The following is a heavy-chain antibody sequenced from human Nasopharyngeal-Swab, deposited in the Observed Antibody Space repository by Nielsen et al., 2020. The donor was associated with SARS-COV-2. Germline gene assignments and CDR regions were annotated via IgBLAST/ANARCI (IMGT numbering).Heavy chain of an antibody. CDR1: GFTFSSYA. CDR2: ISYDGSNK. D-gene: IGHD6-19*01. V-gene: IGHV3-30-3*01. J-gene: IGHJ5*02. Sequence: GKSLKISCAASGFTFSSYAMHWVRQAPGKGLEWVAVISYDGSNKYYADSVKGRFTISRDNSKNTLYLQMNSLRAEDTAVYYCARDLGSGWYPWGQGTLVTVSS. CDR3: ARDLGSGWYP.